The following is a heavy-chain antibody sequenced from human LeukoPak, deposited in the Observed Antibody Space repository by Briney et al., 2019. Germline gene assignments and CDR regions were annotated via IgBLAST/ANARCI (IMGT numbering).Heavy chain of an antibody. V-gene: IGHV3-53*01. J-gene: IGHJ4*02. CDR3: AKDGDGIQYFDY. CDR2: ITTGGTDT. Sequence: PGGSLRLSCAASELTLSSNYMSWIRQAPGKGLEWVSTITTGGTDTYYADSVKGRFTISRDNSKNTLFLRMNSLSAEDTAVYYCAKDGDGIQYFDYWGQGTLVTVSS. D-gene: IGHD7-27*01. CDR1: ELTLSSNY.